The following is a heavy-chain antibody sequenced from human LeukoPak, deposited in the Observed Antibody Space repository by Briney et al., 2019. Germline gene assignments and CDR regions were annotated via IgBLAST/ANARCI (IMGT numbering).Heavy chain of an antibody. Sequence: SETLSLTCTVSGGSISNSSFYWGWIRQPPGKGLECIASISYPGSTFYNPSLRSRVTISVDTSKNQFSLRLSSVTAADTAVYYCAAGYTTLLYYFDYWGQGTLVTVSS. V-gene: IGHV4-39*01. CDR3: AAGYTTLLYYFDY. CDR1: GGSISNSSFY. J-gene: IGHJ4*02. D-gene: IGHD6-13*01. CDR2: ISYPGST.